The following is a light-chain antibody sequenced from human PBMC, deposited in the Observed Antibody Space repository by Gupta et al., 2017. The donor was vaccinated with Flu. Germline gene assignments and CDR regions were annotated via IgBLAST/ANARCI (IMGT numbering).Light chain of an antibody. V-gene: IGKV3-20*01. CDR1: QSVSRY. CDR2: GSS. J-gene: IGKJ1*01. Sequence: RATLSCRASQSVSRYINWYQQRPGQAPGLLIYGSSSRATGIPDRFSGSGSGTDFTLTISRLEPEDFAVYYCQQYDSSPRTFGQGTKVEIK. CDR3: QQYDSSPRT.